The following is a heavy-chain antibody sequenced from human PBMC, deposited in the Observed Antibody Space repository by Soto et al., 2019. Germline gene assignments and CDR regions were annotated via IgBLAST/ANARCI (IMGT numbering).Heavy chain of an antibody. CDR1: GGSISSYY. J-gene: IGHJ4*02. D-gene: IGHD2-2*01. Sequence: SETLSLTCTVSGGSISSYYWSWIRQPPGKGLEWIGYIYYSGSTNYNPSLKSRVTISVDTFKNQFSLKLSSVTAADTAVYYCARGSRDIVVVPAAYLDYWGQGTLVTVSS. CDR3: ARGSRDIVVVPAAYLDY. CDR2: IYYSGST. V-gene: IGHV4-59*01.